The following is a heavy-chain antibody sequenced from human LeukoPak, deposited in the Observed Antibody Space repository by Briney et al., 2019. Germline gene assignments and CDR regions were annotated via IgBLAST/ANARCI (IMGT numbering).Heavy chain of an antibody. CDR1: GYSFTSYW. CDR2: IYPGDSGT. V-gene: IGHV5-51*01. J-gene: IGHJ4*02. D-gene: IGHD3-10*01. Sequence: GESLKISCKGSGYSFTSYWIGWVRQMPGKGLEWMGIIYPGDSGTRYSPSFQGQVTISADKSISTAYLQWSSLKASDTAMYYCARARSGLLWFGESPDYWGQGTLVTVSS. CDR3: ARARSGLLWFGESPDY.